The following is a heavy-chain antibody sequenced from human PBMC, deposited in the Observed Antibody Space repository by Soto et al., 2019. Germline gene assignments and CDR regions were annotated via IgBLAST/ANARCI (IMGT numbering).Heavy chain of an antibody. J-gene: IGHJ4*02. CDR2: ISSNGGST. V-gene: IGHV3-64D*06. CDR1: GFTFSSYA. Sequence: GGSLRLSCSVFGFTFSSYAIHLVRHAPFKGLQYVSSISSNGGSTYYADSVKGRFTISRDNSKNTLYLQMSSLRVEDTAVYYCVKDRYVDYWGQGTLVTSPQ. CDR3: VKDRYVDY.